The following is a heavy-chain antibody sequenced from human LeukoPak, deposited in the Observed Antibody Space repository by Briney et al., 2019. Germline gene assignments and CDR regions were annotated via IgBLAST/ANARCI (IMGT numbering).Heavy chain of an antibody. D-gene: IGHD3-22*01. CDR1: GFTVSSNY. V-gene: IGHV3-20*01. CDR2: INWNGGST. CDR3: ARAGYDSSGYYYSD. J-gene: IGHJ4*02. Sequence: GGSLRLSCAASGFTVSSNYMSWVRQAPGKGLEWVSGINWNGGSTGYADSVKGRFTISRDNAKNSLYLQMNSLRAEDTALYHCARAGYDSSGYYYSDWGQGTLVTVSS.